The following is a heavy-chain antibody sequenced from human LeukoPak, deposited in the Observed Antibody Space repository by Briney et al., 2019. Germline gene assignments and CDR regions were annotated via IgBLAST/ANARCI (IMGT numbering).Heavy chain of an antibody. V-gene: IGHV1-18*01. Sequence: ASVTVSCKASGYTFTSYGISWGRQAPGEGLEWMGWIIAYNGNTNYAQKLQGRVTITTDTSTRTAYMELRSLRSDDTAVYYCAREGLGGGSLDVWGQGTTVTVSS. D-gene: IGHD2-15*01. CDR1: GYTFTSYG. CDR2: IIAYNGNT. CDR3: AREGLGGGSLDV. J-gene: IGHJ6*02.